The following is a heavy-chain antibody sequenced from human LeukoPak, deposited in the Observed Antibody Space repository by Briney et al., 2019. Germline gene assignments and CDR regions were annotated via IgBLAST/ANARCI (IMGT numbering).Heavy chain of an antibody. CDR3: AKGSTLVVVPAAWFDP. V-gene: IGHV3-23*01. J-gene: IGHJ5*02. Sequence: GGSLRLSCAASGFAFSSYAMSWVRQAPGKGLERVSAISGSGGSTYYADSVKGRFTISRDNSKNTLYLQMNSLRAEDTAVYYCAKGSTLVVVPAAWFDPWGQGTLVTVSS. CDR2: ISGSGGST. CDR1: GFAFSSYA. D-gene: IGHD2-2*01.